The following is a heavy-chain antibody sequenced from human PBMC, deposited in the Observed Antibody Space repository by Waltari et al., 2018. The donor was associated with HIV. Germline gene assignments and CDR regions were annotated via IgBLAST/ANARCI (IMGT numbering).Heavy chain of an antibody. V-gene: IGHV4-59*01. D-gene: IGHD7-27*01. Sequence: QVQLRESGPGLVKPSETLSLTCTVSGGSISSYYWSWMRQPPGKGLEWIGYINYSGSTNFNPSLKSRVTISVDTSKNQFSLKLRSVTAADTAVYYCARLIRAELGNLDYWGQGTLVTVSS. CDR1: GGSISSYY. J-gene: IGHJ4*02. CDR3: ARLIRAELGNLDY. CDR2: INYSGST.